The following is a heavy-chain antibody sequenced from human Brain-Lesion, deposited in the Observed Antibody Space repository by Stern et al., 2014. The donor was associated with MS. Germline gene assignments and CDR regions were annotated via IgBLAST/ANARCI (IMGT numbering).Heavy chain of an antibody. V-gene: IGHV4-31*03. CDR3: ARNPALWYFDL. D-gene: IGHD3-3*02. CDR1: GGSVSSGGYF. CDR2: VYYSGSI. Sequence: QVQLVESGPGLVKPLQTLSLPCTVSGGSVSSGGYFWNWIGQHPGKGLGWIGHVYYSGSIAYNPSLKSRVTISVDTSKNQFSLRLRSVTAAVTAVYYCARNPALWYFDLWGRGTLAAVSS. J-gene: IGHJ2*01.